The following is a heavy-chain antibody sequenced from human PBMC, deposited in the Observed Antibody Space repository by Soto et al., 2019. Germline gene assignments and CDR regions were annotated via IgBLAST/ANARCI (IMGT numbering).Heavy chain of an antibody. V-gene: IGHV3-30*18. CDR2: ISYDGSNK. CDR3: AKPAGRAS. J-gene: IGHJ5*02. Sequence: GGSLRLSCAASGFSFSTFGMHWVRQAPGKGLECVAGISYDGSNKYYVGSVKGRFTVSRDNAKRILYLEMNSLRGDDTAVYYCAKPAGRASWGQGTRVTVPS. CDR1: GFSFSTFG.